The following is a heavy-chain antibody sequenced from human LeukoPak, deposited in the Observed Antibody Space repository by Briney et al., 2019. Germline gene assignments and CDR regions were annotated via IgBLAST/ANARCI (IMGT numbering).Heavy chain of an antibody. CDR3: ARDLLYYDFWSGWTLTENYFDY. CDR1: GFTFSNYG. Sequence: PGGSLRLSCAASGFTFSNYGMSWVRQAPGKGLEWVSTIENTGTYTYYVDSVKGRFTISRDNAKNSLYLQMNSLRAEDTAVYYCARDLLYYDFWSGWTLTENYFDYWGQGTLVTVSS. V-gene: IGHV3-21*01. CDR2: IENTGTYT. J-gene: IGHJ4*02. D-gene: IGHD3-3*01.